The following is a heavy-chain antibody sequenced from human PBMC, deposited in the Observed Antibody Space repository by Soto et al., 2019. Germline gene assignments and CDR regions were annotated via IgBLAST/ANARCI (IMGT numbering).Heavy chain of an antibody. CDR2: VYHTGRT. CDR3: ARELGGSPNWFDP. Sequence: PSETLSLTCTVSGGSFKSGSYSWSWIRQPPGKGLEWIGYVYHTGRTSYNPSLKSRVSISMDTSKNQFSLNLDSVTAADTAVYYCARELGGSPNWFDPWGQGTLVTVSS. V-gene: IGHV4-61*01. CDR1: GGSFKSGSYS. D-gene: IGHD1-26*01. J-gene: IGHJ5*02.